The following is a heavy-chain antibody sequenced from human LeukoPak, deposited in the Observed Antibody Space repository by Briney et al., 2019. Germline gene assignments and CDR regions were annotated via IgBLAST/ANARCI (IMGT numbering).Heavy chain of an antibody. J-gene: IGHJ2*01. V-gene: IGHV3-7*01. CDR1: GFTFSSYW. CDR3: ARDRVVVVAGYWYFDL. D-gene: IGHD2-15*01. CDR2: IKQDGSEK. Sequence: GGSLRLSCAASGFTFSSYWMSWVRQAPGKGPEWVANIKQDGSEKYYVDSVKGRFTISRDNAKNSLYLQMNSLRAEDTAVYYCARDRVVVVAGYWYFDLWGRGTLVTVSS.